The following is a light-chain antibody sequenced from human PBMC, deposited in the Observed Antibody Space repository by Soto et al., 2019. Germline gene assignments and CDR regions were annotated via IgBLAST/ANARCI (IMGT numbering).Light chain of an antibody. J-gene: IGKJ1*01. CDR2: GAT. Sequence: EIVLTQSPATLSLSQGEGATLSCRASQSVGSSLAWYQQRPGQAPRLLIHGATTRATGIPARFSGSGSGTEFTLTISSLQSEDFAVYYCQQYNNWPRTFGQGTKVDIK. CDR1: QSVGSS. V-gene: IGKV3-15*01. CDR3: QQYNNWPRT.